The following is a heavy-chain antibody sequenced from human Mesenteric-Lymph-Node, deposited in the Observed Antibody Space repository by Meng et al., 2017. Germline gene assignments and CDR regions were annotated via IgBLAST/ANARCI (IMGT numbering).Heavy chain of an antibody. CDR2: ISHIGCT. D-gene: IGHD6-19*01. Sequence: QLQVQQVSAALLKPTDTLSLPCAVYGGYVSGYHWSWIRQPPGKGLEWIGEISHIGCTNYNSSLKSRVTISLDKSKNQFSLKLSSVTAADTAVYYCRLGEQWLLQVVDYWAQGTLVTVSS. V-gene: IGHV4-34*01. J-gene: IGHJ4*02. CDR1: GGYVSGYH. CDR3: RLGEQWLLQVVDY.